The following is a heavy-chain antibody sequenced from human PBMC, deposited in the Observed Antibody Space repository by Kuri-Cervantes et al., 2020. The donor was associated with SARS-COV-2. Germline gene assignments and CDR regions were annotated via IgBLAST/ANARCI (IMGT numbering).Heavy chain of an antibody. J-gene: IGHJ4*02. CDR3: ASSYYYDSSGYSFDY. Sequence: GESLKISCAASGFTFSSYSMNWVRQAPGKGLEWVSSISSISSDIYYADSVKGRFTISRDNAKNSLYLQMNSLRGEDTAVYYCASSYYYDSSGYSFDYWGQGTLVTVSS. CDR2: ISSISSDI. CDR1: GFTFSSYS. V-gene: IGHV3-21*01. D-gene: IGHD3-22*01.